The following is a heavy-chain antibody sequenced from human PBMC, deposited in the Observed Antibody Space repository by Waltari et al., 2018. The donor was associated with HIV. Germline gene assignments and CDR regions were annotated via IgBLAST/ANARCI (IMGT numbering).Heavy chain of an antibody. Sequence: QVQLVQSGAEVKKPGASVKVSCKAAGYTFTSYAMHWVRQAPGQRLEWMGWINAGNGNTKYSQKFQGRVTITRDTSASTAYMELSSLRSEDTAVYYCASSSGWYKGWFDPWGQGTLVTVSS. J-gene: IGHJ5*02. CDR1: GYTFTSYA. V-gene: IGHV1-3*01. CDR2: INAGNGNT. D-gene: IGHD6-19*01. CDR3: ASSSGWYKGWFDP.